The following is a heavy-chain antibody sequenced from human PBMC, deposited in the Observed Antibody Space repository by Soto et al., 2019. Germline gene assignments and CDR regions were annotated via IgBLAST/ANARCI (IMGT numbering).Heavy chain of an antibody. Sequence: QVQLVQSGAEVKKPGASVQVSCTASGYTFTSYDINWVRQATGQGLEWMGWMTHNSGNTGYAQKFQGRVTMTRNTSISTGYMQRRRLGSEDMSVYYCASGNYDFWSGYHPRTKYYYYGMDVWGQGTTVTVSS. D-gene: IGHD3-3*01. J-gene: IGHJ6*02. CDR3: ASGNYDFWSGYHPRTKYYYYGMDV. CDR2: MTHNSGNT. V-gene: IGHV1-8*01. CDR1: GYTFTSYD.